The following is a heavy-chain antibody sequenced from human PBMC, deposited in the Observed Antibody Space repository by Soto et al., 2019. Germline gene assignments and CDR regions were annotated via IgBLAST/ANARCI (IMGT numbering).Heavy chain of an antibody. D-gene: IGHD5-12*01. V-gene: IGHV4-59*01. CDR2: SYYSGNS. J-gene: IGHJ5*02. Sequence: SETRSFTCTVSGGSISRYYWSWIRQPPGKGVGGIGYSYYSGNSNYHPSLKTRVNISVDTSKHKFSLKLSSVTAADTAMYYCARDLADGYNLGWFDPWGQGTLVTVS. CDR1: GGSISRYY. CDR3: ARDLADGYNLGWFDP.